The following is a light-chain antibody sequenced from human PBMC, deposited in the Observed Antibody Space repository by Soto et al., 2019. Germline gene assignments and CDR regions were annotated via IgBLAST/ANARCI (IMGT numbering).Light chain of an antibody. V-gene: IGLV2-14*03. CDR2: DVN. Sequence: QSVLAQPASVSGSPGQSITISCTGTSNDVGHFNYVSWFQQHPGKAPKLLIFDVNNWPSGVSDRFSGSKSGNTASLTISGLQPEDEADYHCTSFTTSDTFVFGSGTKLTVL. CDR3: TSFTTSDTFV. J-gene: IGLJ1*01. CDR1: SNDVGHFNY.